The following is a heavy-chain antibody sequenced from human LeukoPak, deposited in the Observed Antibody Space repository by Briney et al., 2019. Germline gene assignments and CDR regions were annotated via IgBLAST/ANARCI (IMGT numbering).Heavy chain of an antibody. J-gene: IGHJ5*02. CDR3: ARDLLIRGFDP. D-gene: IGHD3-16*01. Sequence: SETLSLTCTVSGGSISSYYWSWIRQPPGKGLEWIGYIYYSGSTNYNPSLKSRVTISVDTSKNQFSLKLSSVTAADTAVYYCARDLLIRGFDPWGQGTLVTVSS. CDR2: IYYSGST. V-gene: IGHV4-59*12. CDR1: GGSISSYY.